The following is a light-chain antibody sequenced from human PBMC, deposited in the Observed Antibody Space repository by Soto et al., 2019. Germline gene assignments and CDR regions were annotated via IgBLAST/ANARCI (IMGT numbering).Light chain of an antibody. CDR2: RAS. J-gene: IGKJ5*01. V-gene: IGKV3D-15*01. CDR1: QSIRRI. CDR3: QQYKSWPIT. Sequence: ILMTQSPSTLVVSPGESATLSCRACQSIRRILEWYQQKPGQAPRMVIYRASSRATGIPARFSGSGSETEFTLTISSLLSEDFAVYYCQQYKSWPITCGQGTRLEIK.